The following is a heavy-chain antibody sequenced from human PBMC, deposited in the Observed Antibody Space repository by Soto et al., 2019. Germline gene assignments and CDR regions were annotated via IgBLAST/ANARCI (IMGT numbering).Heavy chain of an antibody. J-gene: IGHJ4*02. CDR2: ITGSTGNT. V-gene: IGHV3-23*01. D-gene: IGHD2-15*01. Sequence: WGSLRLSCAASGFTFSSYGMSWVRQAPGKGLEWVSAITGSTGNTYYADSVKGRFTIYRDNFKNTLYLQMNSLRAEDTAVFYCAKGTRASCSGASCYPFDYWGQGTQVPVSS. CDR1: GFTFSSYG. CDR3: AKGTRASCSGASCYPFDY.